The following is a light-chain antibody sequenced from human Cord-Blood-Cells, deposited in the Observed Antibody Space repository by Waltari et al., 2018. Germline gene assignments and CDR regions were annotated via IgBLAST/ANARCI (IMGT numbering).Light chain of an antibody. Sequence: DIQMTQSPSSLSASVGDRVTITCRESQSISSYLNWYQQKPGKAPKLLIYAASSLQSGVPSRFSGSGSGTDFTLTISSLQPEDFATYYCQQSYSTPYTFGQGTKPEIK. CDR3: QQSYSTPYT. J-gene: IGKJ2*01. CDR2: AAS. V-gene: IGKV1-39*01. CDR1: QSISSY.